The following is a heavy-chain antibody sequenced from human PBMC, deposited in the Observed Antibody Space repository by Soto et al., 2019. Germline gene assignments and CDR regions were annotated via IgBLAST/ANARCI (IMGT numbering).Heavy chain of an antibody. Sequence: QVQLVQSGAEVRKPGSAVRVSCKASGGTFNMYAMNWVRQAPGQGLDWMAGIIPIFDTPRYSQQFQGRVTITVDESTSTAYMELSSLRSEDTAIYYCARSIGSGGVIGGFDYWGQGTLVTVAS. CDR3: ARSIGSGGVIGGFDY. J-gene: IGHJ4*02. V-gene: IGHV1-69*01. CDR1: GGTFNMYA. CDR2: IIPIFDTP. D-gene: IGHD3-16*02.